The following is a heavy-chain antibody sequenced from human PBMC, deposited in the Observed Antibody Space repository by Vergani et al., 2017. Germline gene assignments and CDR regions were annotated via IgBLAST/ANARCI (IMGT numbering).Heavy chain of an antibody. CDR2: ISGNNDDV. J-gene: IGHJ6*02. V-gene: IGHV3-21*01. D-gene: IGHD2-15*01. CDR3: ARWWSNPYYYYGMDV. Sequence: EVQMVESGGGLVKPGGSLRLSCVASGFTFSHYSMNWVRQAPGKGLEWVSSISGNNDDVYYADSVKGRFTISRDNAKNSLYLQMNSLRAEDTAVYYCARWWSNPYYYYGMDVWGQGTTVTVSS. CDR1: GFTFSHYS.